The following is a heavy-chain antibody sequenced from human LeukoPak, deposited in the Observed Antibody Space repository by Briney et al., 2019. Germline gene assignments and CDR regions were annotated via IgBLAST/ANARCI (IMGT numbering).Heavy chain of an antibody. CDR1: GYTFTSYA. Sequence: SCKASGYTFTSYAMSWVRQAPGKGLEWVSAISGSGGSTYYADSVKGRFTISRDNSKNTLYLQMNSLRAEDTAVYYCAKDGIAAAGPLFDYWGQGTLVTVSS. CDR2: ISGSGGST. V-gene: IGHV3-23*01. CDR3: AKDGIAAAGPLFDY. J-gene: IGHJ4*02. D-gene: IGHD6-13*01.